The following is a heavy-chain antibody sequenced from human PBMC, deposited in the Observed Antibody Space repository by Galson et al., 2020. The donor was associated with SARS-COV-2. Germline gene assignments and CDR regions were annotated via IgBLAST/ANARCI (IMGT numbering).Heavy chain of an antibody. D-gene: IGHD6-19*01. CDR2: ISGNDGST. J-gene: IGHJ4*02. CDR3: AKMRSGIAVAGTNY. Sequence: GGSLRLSCAASGFTFSSYAMSWVRQPPGKGLEWVSSISGNDGSTYYADSVKGRFTISRDNSENTLYLQMNSLRVEDTAVYYCAKMRSGIAVAGTNYWGQGTLVTVSS. CDR1: GFTFSSYA. V-gene: IGHV3-23*01.